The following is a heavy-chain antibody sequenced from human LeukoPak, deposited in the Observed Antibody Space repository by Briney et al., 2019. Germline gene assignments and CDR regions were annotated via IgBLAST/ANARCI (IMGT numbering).Heavy chain of an antibody. J-gene: IGHJ4*02. D-gene: IGHD3-9*01. CDR1: GFTFINSA. CDR2: IVVGSGNT. V-gene: IGHV1-58*02. CDR3: AAGRYFGLVDY. Sequence: GTSVTVSGKSSGFTFINSAMQWVRQARGQRLEWMGWIVVGSGNTDYAQKFQERVTITRDMSTSTAYMELSSVRSEDTAVYYCAAGRYFGLVDYWGQGTLVTVSS.